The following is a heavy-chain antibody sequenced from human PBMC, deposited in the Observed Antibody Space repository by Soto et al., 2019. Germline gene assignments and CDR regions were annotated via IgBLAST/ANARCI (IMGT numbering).Heavy chain of an antibody. CDR1: GFTFSRYW. D-gene: IGHD3-9*01. J-gene: IGHJ4*02. CDR2: IQGDGSSI. V-gene: IGHV3-74*01. Sequence: EVQLVESGGGLVQPGGSLRLSCAASGFTFSRYWMHWVRQAPGKGLVWVSRIQGDGSSISYADSVKGRFTISRDNAKNTLYLQINSLRAEDTAVYYCARERVDYDILTGYYPVGFDNWGQGTLVTVSS. CDR3: ARERVDYDILTGYYPVGFDN.